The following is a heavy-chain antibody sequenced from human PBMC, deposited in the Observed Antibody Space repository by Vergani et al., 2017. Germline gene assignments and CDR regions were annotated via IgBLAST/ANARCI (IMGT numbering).Heavy chain of an antibody. CDR1: GGTFSSYA. Sequence: QVQLVQSGAEVKKPGSSVKVSCKASGGTFSSYAISWVRQAPGQGLEWMGGIIPIFGTANYAQKFQGRVTITADESTSTAYMELSSLRSEDTAVYYCARDGITIFGVVIIDYYYYGMDVWGQGTTVTVSS. D-gene: IGHD3-3*01. CDR3: ARDGITIFGVVIIDYYYYGMDV. V-gene: IGHV1-69*01. J-gene: IGHJ6*02. CDR2: IIPIFGTA.